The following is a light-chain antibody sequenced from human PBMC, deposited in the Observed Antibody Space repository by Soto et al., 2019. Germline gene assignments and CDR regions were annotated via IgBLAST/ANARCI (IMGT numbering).Light chain of an antibody. CDR3: QQRSNWPLT. V-gene: IGKV3-11*01. Sequence: MTPSPAPPSVSPGGSSTLSCRASQSVTSNLAWYQHKPGQAPRLLIYDASNRATGIPARFSGSGSGTDFTLTISSLEPEDFAVYYCQQRSNWPLTFGGGTKVDIK. CDR2: DAS. CDR1: QSVTSN. J-gene: IGKJ4*01.